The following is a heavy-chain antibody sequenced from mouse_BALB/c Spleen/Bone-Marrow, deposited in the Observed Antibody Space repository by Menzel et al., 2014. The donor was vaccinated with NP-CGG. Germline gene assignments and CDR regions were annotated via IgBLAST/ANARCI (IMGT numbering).Heavy chain of an antibody. J-gene: IGHJ3*01. CDR3: TRSNGNWFAY. Sequence: QVQLQQSGAELVKPGASVKLSCKASGYTFTSYYIYWVKQRPGQGLEWIGEINPGNGGTNFNEKFKSKATLTVDKSSSTAYMQLSSLTSEDSAVYYCTRSNGNWFAYWGQGTLVTVSA. CDR1: GYTFTSYY. D-gene: IGHD2-1*01. V-gene: IGHV1S81*02. CDR2: INPGNGGT.